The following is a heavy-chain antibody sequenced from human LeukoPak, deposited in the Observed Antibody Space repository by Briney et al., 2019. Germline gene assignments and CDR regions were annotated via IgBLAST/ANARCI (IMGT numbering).Heavy chain of an antibody. Sequence: SETLSLTCTVSGGSISSYYWSWIRQPPGKGLEWIGYIYYSGSTNYNPSLKSRVTISVDTSKNQFSLKLSSVTAADTAVYYCAGTYDSSGDFDYWGQGTLVTVSS. D-gene: IGHD3-22*01. CDR3: AGTYDSSGDFDY. J-gene: IGHJ4*02. CDR1: GGSISSYY. CDR2: IYYSGST. V-gene: IGHV4-59*01.